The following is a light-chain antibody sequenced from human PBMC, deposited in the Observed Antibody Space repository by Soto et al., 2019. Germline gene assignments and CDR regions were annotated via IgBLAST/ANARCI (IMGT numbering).Light chain of an antibody. CDR3: CLSPGSLTWL. J-gene: IGLJ3*02. V-gene: IGLV2-14*03. Sequence: QSALTQTASVSGSPGQSITMSCTGTSSDVGGYNFVSWYQQHPGKAPKLIVHEVANRLSGVSGRFSGSKSGNTAFLTISGLQAEDEAEYYCCLSPGSLTWLFGGGTKLTVL. CDR1: SSDVGGYNF. CDR2: EVA.